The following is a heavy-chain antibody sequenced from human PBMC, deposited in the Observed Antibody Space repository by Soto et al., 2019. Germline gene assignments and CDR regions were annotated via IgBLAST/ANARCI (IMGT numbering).Heavy chain of an antibody. CDR1: GFTFSSYG. CDR2: IWYDGSNK. V-gene: IGHV3-33*01. Sequence: QVQLVESGGGVVQPGRSLRLSCAASGFTFSSYGMHWVRQAPGKGLEWGAVIWYDGSNKYYADSVKGRFTISRDNSKNPLYLQMNSLRAEDTAVYYCARGDDYVWGSYRPLPFFDYWGQGTLVTVSS. J-gene: IGHJ4*02. D-gene: IGHD3-16*02. CDR3: ARGDDYVWGSYRPLPFFDY.